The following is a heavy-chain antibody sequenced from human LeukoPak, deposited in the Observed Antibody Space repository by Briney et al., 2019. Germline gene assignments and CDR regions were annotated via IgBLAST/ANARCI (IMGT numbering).Heavy chain of an antibody. Sequence: SETLSLTCTVSGGSISSGSYYWSWIRQPAGKGPEWIGRIYTSGSTNYNPSLKSRVTISIDTSKNQFSLKLSSVTAADTAVYYCAREIAVAGLDYWGQGTLVTVSS. J-gene: IGHJ4*02. V-gene: IGHV4-61*02. CDR2: IYTSGST. CDR3: AREIAVAGLDY. CDR1: GGSISSGSYY. D-gene: IGHD6-19*01.